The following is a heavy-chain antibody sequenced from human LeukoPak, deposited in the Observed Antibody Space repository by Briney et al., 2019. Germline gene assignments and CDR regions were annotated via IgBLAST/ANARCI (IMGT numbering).Heavy chain of an antibody. J-gene: IGHJ4*02. D-gene: IGHD4-17*01. CDR2: IHYSEST. CDR3: ARHLDDYGDLGLFDY. CDR1: GTSIDNSACYY. Sequence: SETLSLTCNVSGTSIDNSACYYWGWIRQPPGKGLEWIGSIHYSESTYYNPSLKSRVTISVDTSKNQFSLKLSSVTAADTAVYYCARHLDDYGDLGLFDYWGQGTLVAVSS. V-gene: IGHV4-39*01.